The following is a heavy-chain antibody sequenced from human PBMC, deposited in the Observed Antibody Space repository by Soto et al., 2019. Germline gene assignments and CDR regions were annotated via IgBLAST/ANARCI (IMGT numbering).Heavy chain of an antibody. CDR2: ISAYNGNT. CDR1: GYTFTSYG. D-gene: IGHD5-12*01. Sequence: GASVKVSCKASGYTFTSYGISWVRQAPGQGLEWMGWISAYNGNTNYAQKLQGRVTMTTDTSTSTAYMELRSLRSDDTAVYYCARGSHKISRDGYKMGAFDIWGQGTMVTVS. J-gene: IGHJ3*02. CDR3: ARGSHKISRDGYKMGAFDI. V-gene: IGHV1-18*01.